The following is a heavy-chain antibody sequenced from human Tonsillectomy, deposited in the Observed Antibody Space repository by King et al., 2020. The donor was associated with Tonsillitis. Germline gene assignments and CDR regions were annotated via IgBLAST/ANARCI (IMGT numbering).Heavy chain of an antibody. CDR1: GFTFSSYR. Sequence: VQLVESGGGLVQPGGSLRLSCAASGFTFSSYRMNWVRQAPGKGLEWVSYISSTSSTIYYADSVKGRFTISRENAKNSLYLQLNSLRDEDTAVYYCARDRGYSDTGGYPVFDYWGQGALVTVSS. CDR2: ISSTSSTI. J-gene: IGHJ4*02. V-gene: IGHV3-48*02. D-gene: IGHD3-22*01. CDR3: ARDRGYSDTGGYPVFDY.